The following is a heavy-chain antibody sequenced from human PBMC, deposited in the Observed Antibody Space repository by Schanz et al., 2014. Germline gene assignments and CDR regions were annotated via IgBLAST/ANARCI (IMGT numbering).Heavy chain of an antibody. CDR1: GFTVSSNH. V-gene: IGHV3-23*04. CDR3: AKDPSHGDYDYYFDY. J-gene: IGHJ4*02. D-gene: IGHD3-22*01. Sequence: VQLVESGGGVVQPGRSLRLSCAASGFTVSSNHMSWVRQAPGKGLEWVSAISGSGGSTYYADSVKGRFTISRDNSKNTLYLQMNSLRAEDTAVYYCAKDPSHGDYDYYFDYWGQGTLVTGSS. CDR2: ISGSGGST.